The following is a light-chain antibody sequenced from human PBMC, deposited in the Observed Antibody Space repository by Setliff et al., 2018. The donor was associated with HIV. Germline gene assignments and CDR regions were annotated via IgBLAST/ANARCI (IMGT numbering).Light chain of an antibody. CDR2: WAS. CDR1: QSVSDNSNNKNF. V-gene: IGKV4-1*01. J-gene: IGKJ1*01. Sequence: DIVMTKSPESLAVSLGERATINCKSSQSVSDNSNNKNFLAWYQQKPGQPPKLLIYWASTRESGVPDRFSGSGSGTDFTLTISSPQAEDVAVYYCQQHYRTPLTFGQGTKVDIK. CDR3: QQHYRTPLT.